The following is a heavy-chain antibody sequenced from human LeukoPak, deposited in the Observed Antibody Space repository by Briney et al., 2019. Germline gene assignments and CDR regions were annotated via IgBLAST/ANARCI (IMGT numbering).Heavy chain of an antibody. CDR1: GFTFSSYA. Sequence: PGGSLRLSCAASGFTFSSYAMSWVRQAPGKGLEWVSAISGSGGSTYYADSVKGRFTISRDNAKNSLYLQMNSLRAEDTAVYYCATGMDGWYPSDYWGQGTLVTVSS. V-gene: IGHV3-23*01. D-gene: IGHD6-19*01. J-gene: IGHJ4*02. CDR3: ATGMDGWYPSDY. CDR2: ISGSGGST.